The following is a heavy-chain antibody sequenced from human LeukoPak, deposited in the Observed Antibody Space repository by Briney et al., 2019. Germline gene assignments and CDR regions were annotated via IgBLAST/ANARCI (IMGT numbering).Heavy chain of an antibody. J-gene: IGHJ4*02. CDR1: GYTFTSYG. V-gene: IGHV1-18*01. CDR2: ISAYNGNT. CDR3: ARDGSGSSLGGYGY. D-gene: IGHD6-6*01. Sequence: ASVKVSCKASGYTFTSYGISWVRQAPGQGLEWMGWISAYNGNTNYAQKLQGRVTMTRDTSTSTVYMHLSSLRPEDSAVYYCARDGSGSSLGGYGYWGQGTLVTVSS.